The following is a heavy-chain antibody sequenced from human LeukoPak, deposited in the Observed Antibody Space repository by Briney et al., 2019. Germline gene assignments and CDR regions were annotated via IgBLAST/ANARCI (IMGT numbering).Heavy chain of an antibody. Sequence: PGRSPRLSCAASGFTFSSYGMHWVRQAPGKGLEWVAVIWYDGSNKYYADSVKGRFTISRDNSKNTLYLQMNSLRAEDTAVYYCARGDGYSSSWYDYWGQGTLVTVSS. CDR1: GFTFSSYG. D-gene: IGHD6-13*01. J-gene: IGHJ4*02. CDR2: IWYDGSNK. V-gene: IGHV3-33*01. CDR3: ARGDGYSSSWYDY.